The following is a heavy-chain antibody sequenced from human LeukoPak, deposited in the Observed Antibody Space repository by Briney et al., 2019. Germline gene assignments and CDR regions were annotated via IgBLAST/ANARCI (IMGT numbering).Heavy chain of an antibody. Sequence: GGSLRLSCAVSGVTFSTHAMSWVRQAPGKGLEWVSTITGSGGGTYYADSVKGRFTISRDNSKNRLYLQMNRLRAEAYPHYTSVINYYDPSGYYYTFDSWGQGTLVTVSS. D-gene: IGHD3-22*01. CDR3: VINYYDPSGYYYTFDS. CDR1: GVTFSTHA. J-gene: IGHJ4*02. CDR2: ITGSGGGT. V-gene: IGHV3-23*01.